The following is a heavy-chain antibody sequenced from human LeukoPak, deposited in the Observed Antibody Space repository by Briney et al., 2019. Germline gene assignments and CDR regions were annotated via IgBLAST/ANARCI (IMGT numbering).Heavy chain of an antibody. Sequence: GGSLRLSCTGSGFIFSRYEMNWVRQAPGKGLEWVSYISSSGNTIYYADSVKGRFTISRDNAKNSVYLQLNSLRAEDTALYYCAAVIDYWGRGTLVTVSS. CDR2: ISSSGNTI. V-gene: IGHV3-48*03. CDR1: GFIFSRYE. CDR3: AAVIDY. J-gene: IGHJ4*02.